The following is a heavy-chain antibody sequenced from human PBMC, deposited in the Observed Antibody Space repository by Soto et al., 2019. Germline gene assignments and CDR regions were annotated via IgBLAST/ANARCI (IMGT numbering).Heavy chain of an antibody. Sequence: EVQLVESGGGLVQPGRSLRLSCAASGFTSTDYAMHWIRQVPGKGLEWVSGIFWNSDRIDYAGSVKGRFTISRDNAKNSLYLQMSSLRPEDSALYYWLKETSPGGLDHWGQGTLVTVSS. D-gene: IGHD2-2*01. CDR3: LKETSPGGLDH. CDR2: IFWNSDRI. CDR1: GFTSTDYA. V-gene: IGHV3-9*02. J-gene: IGHJ4*02.